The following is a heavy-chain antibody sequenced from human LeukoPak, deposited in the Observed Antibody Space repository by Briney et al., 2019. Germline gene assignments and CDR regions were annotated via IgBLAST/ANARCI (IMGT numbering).Heavy chain of an antibody. CDR3: ARGPNHYYYMDF. CDR2: INPDGDVT. CDR1: GYSFTGYY. V-gene: IGHV1-2*02. D-gene: IGHD2-8*01. J-gene: IGHJ6*03. Sequence: ASMKVSCKASGYSFTGYYIHWVRQASGQGLEWMGWINPDGDVTKSAQKFQGRVTMTTDKSINTVFMELSGLTSDDTALYYCARGPNHYYYMDFWGKGTTVSVSS.